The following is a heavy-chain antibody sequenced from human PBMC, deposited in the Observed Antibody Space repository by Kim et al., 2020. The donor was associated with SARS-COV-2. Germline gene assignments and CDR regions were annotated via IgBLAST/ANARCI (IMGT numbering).Heavy chain of an antibody. CDR2: IIPILGIA. CDR1: GGTFSSYD. CDR3: ASIAGTNSGGWFDP. D-gene: IGHD1-7*01. J-gene: IGHJ5*02. V-gene: IGHV1-69*04. Sequence: SVKVSCKASGGTFSSYDISWVRQAPGQGLEWMGRIIPILGIANYAQKFQGRVTITADKSTSTAYMELSSLRSEDTAVYYCASIAGTNSGGWFDPWVQGTLVTVSS.